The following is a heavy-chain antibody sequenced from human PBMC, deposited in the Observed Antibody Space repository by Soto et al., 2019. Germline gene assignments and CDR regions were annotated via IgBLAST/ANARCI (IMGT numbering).Heavy chain of an antibody. J-gene: IGHJ4*02. CDR3: AREGNLGRWLQPLDF. CDR1: YDSISAYS. Sequence: SETLSLTCTVSYDSISAYSWCWVRQPPGKGLEWIGNIHYNGNTKYNPSLKSRVTMSVDASKNQFSLKLISVTAADTAKYFCAREGNLGRWLQPLDFWGQGTLVTVSS. D-gene: IGHD5-12*01. CDR2: IHYNGNT. V-gene: IGHV4-59*01.